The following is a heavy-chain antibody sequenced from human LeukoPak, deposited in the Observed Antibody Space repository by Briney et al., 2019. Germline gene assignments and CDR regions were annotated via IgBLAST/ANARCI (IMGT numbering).Heavy chain of an antibody. CDR2: TWFDGSNK. J-gene: IGHJ4*02. CDR3: ARIYGGYVFDY. D-gene: IGHD5-12*01. Sequence: GGSLRLSCAASGFTFSSYGMHWVRQAPGRGLEWVALTWFDGSNKYYADSVKGRFTISRDNSKNTLYLQMNRLSAEDTAVYYCARIYGGYVFDYWGQGTLVTVSS. V-gene: IGHV3-33*01. CDR1: GFTFSSYG.